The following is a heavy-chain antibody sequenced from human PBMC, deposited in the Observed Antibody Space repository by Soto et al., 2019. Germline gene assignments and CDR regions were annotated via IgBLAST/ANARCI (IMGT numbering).Heavy chain of an antibody. D-gene: IGHD6-6*01. V-gene: IGHV6-1*01. CDR1: GESVSSNSAA. J-gene: IGHJ6*02. Sequence: SQTLSLTCAISGESVSSNSAAWNWIRQSPSRGLEWLGRTYYRSKWYNDYAVSVKSRLNINPDTSKNQFALQLNSVTPEDTAVYYCARARFLAARLSVPYYYYGMDVWGQGTTVTVSS. CDR3: ARARFLAARLSVPYYYYGMDV. CDR2: TYYRSKWYN.